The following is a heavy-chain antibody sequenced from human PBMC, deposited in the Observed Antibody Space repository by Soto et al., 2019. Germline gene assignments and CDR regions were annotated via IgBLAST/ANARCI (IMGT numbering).Heavy chain of an antibody. CDR2: ISGSDGKT. J-gene: IGHJ4*02. Sequence: EVQLLESGGGLVRPGVSLRLSCTASGFSFSSYALSWVRQAPGKGLEWVSTISGSDGKTYYADSVKGRRSISGDTSKPTLYLETTRLRVEDTAVYYCARWSFLDYWGQGTRVTVS. CDR3: ARWSFLDY. V-gene: IGHV3-23*01. D-gene: IGHD1-26*01. CDR1: GFSFSSYA.